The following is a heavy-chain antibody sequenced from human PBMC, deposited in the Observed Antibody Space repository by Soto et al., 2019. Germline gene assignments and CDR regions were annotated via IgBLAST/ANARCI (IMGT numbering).Heavy chain of an antibody. CDR2: ISSSSSYI. J-gene: IGHJ2*01. D-gene: IGHD2-2*01. CDR3: ARDRYCSSTTCNRYWSLDR. V-gene: IGHV3-21*01. Sequence: ACGAGGLCCSRWSMNWVRQAPGKGLEWVSSISSSSSYIYYADSVKGRFTISRDNAKNSLYLQMNSLRAEDTAVYYCARDRYCSSTTCNRYWSLDRWGRGTLLTVSS. CDR1: GLCCSRWS.